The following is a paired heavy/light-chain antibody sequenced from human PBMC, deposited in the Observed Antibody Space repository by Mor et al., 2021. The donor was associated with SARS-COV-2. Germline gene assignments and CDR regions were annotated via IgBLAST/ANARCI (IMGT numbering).Heavy chain of an antibody. CDR2: INPSSGGT. V-gene: IGHV1-2*02. Sequence: QVQLVQSGAEVKKPGASMRVSCKASGYTFSDSYIHWVRQAPGQGLEWMGWINPSSGGTHYERKFEGRVTLNRDTSTSTAYMELTSLTSDDTAVYYCAREDLIMFGGVQPAVWFDPWGQGTLVTVSS. CDR3: AREDLIMFGGVQPAVWFDP. CDR1: GYTFSDSY. D-gene: IGHD3-16*01. J-gene: IGHJ5*02.
Light chain of an antibody. CDR3: QQTYSFFS. CDR2: AAS. Sequence: DIQMTQSPSSLSASVGDRVTITCRASQTISSCLNWYQQKPGKAPKLLIYAASNLQSGVPSRFSGSGSGTEYTLIISSLQPEDFATYHCQQTYSFFSFGGGTKVEI. J-gene: IGKJ4*01. V-gene: IGKV1-39*01. CDR1: QTISSC.